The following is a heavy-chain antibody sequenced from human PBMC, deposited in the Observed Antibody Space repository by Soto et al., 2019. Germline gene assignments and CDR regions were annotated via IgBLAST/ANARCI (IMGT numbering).Heavy chain of an antibody. CDR2: INAYNGNT. CDR1: GYTFTSYG. D-gene: IGHD6-19*01. Sequence: ASVKVSCKASGYTFTSYGISWVRQAPGQGLEWMGWINAYNGNTNYAQKLQGRVTMTTDTSTSTAYMELRSLRSDDTAVYYCARVPSKVRYSSGWYSDYWGQGTLVTVSS. V-gene: IGHV1-18*01. CDR3: ARVPSKVRYSSGWYSDY. J-gene: IGHJ4*02.